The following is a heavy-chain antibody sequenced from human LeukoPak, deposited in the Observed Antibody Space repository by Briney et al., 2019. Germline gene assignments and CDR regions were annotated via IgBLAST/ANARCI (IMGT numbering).Heavy chain of an antibody. Sequence: GGSLRLSRAASGFTFSSYTMNWVRQAPGKGLEWVAVISYDGSNKYYADSVKGRFTISRDNSKNTLYLQMNSLRAEDTAVYYCAKDGLKQLLVGYFDYWGQGTLVTVSS. J-gene: IGHJ4*02. V-gene: IGHV3-30*18. CDR2: ISYDGSNK. CDR1: GFTFSSYT. CDR3: AKDGLKQLLVGYFDY. D-gene: IGHD5-24*01.